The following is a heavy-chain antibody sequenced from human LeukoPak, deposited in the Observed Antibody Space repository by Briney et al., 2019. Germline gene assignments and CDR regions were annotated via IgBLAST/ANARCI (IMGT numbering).Heavy chain of an antibody. J-gene: IGHJ4*02. CDR1: GFTFSRHA. D-gene: IGHD6-13*01. CDR3: ARVPAAGHFDY. Sequence: GGSLRLSCAASGFTFSRHAMHWVRQAPGKGLEWVAVISYEGSIKYYADSEKGRFTISRDNSKNTLYLQLNSLRSEDTAVYYCARVPAAGHFDYWGQGTLVTVSS. V-gene: IGHV3-30*04. CDR2: ISYEGSIK.